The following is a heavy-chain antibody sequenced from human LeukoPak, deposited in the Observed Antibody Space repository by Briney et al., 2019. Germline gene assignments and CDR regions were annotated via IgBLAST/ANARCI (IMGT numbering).Heavy chain of an antibody. Sequence: PGGSLRLSCAASGFTFSTYWMSWVRQAPGKGLEWVANIKQDGSEEHYVDSVKGRFTISRDNAKNSLSLQMNSLRVEDTAIYYCTRDGPWGSPTSGWFDPWGQGTQVTVSS. D-gene: IGHD2-2*01. J-gene: IGHJ5*02. CDR1: GFTFSTYW. CDR2: IKQDGSEE. V-gene: IGHV3-7*01. CDR3: TRDGPWGSPTSGWFDP.